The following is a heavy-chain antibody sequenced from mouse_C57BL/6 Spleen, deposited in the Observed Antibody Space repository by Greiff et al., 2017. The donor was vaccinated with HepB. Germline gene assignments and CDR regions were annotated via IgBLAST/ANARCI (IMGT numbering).Heavy chain of an antibody. CDR3: ASEFYGSSYGYFDY. Sequence: VQLQQSDAELVKPGASVKISCKVSGYTFTDHTIHWMQQRPEQGLEWIGYIYSRDGSTKYNEKFKGTATMTADKSTSTAYMQLNSLTSEDAAVYFCASEFYGSSYGYFDYWGQGTSLTVSS. J-gene: IGHJ2*02. CDR1: GYTFTDHT. V-gene: IGHV1-78*01. CDR2: IYSRDGST. D-gene: IGHD1-1*01.